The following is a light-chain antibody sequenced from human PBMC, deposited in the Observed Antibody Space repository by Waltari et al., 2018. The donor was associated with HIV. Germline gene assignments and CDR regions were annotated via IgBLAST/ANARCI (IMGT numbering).Light chain of an antibody. CDR3: YSYTSSSTPYV. CDR1: SSDVGGYNY. Sequence: QSALTQPASVSGSPGQSITISCTGTSSDVGGYNYVSWYQQHPGKAPKRMIYEVSNRPSGVSNRFSVSKSGNTASLTISGLQAEDEADEYCYSYTSSSTPYVFGTGTKVTVL. CDR2: EVS. J-gene: IGLJ1*01. V-gene: IGLV2-14*01.